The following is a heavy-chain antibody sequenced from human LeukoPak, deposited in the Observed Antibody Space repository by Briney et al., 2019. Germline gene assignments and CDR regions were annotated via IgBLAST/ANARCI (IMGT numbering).Heavy chain of an antibody. J-gene: IGHJ3*02. CDR1: GFTFSSYA. V-gene: IGHV3-23*01. CDR3: AKPTSSGYDAFDI. D-gene: IGHD3-22*01. CDR2: ISGSGGST. Sequence: PGGSLRLSCAASGFTFSSYAMSWVRQAPGKGLEWVPAISGSGGSTYYADSVKGRFTISRDNSKNTLYLQMNSLRAEDTAVYYCAKPTSSGYDAFDIWGQGTMVTVSS.